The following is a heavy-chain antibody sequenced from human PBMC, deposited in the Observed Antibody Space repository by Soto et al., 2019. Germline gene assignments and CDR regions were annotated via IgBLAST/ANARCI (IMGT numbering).Heavy chain of an antibody. J-gene: IGHJ4*02. CDR2: FYYSGST. V-gene: IGHV4-59*08. CDR3: ASSLVSSWLIAFDY. CDR1: GGSMSSYY. Sequence: SETLSLTCTVSGGSMSSYYWSWIRQPPGKELEWIGSFYYSGSTNYNPSLKSRVTISVDTSKNQFSLKLSSVTAADTAVYYCASSLVSSWLIAFDYWGQGTLVTVSS. D-gene: IGHD6-13*01.